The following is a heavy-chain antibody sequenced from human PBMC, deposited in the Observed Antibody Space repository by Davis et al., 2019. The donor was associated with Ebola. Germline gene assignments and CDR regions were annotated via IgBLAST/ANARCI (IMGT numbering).Heavy chain of an antibody. CDR1: GDSMSNHNYY. CDR3: ARVGGSLGVDY. CDR2: IYYNGIV. Sequence: MPSETLSLTCTVSGDSMSNHNYYWSWIRQPPGKGLEWIGYIYYNGIVDYNPSLKSRLSFSVDTANDQFSLKMNSVTTADTAVYYCARVGGSLGVDYWGQGARVTVSS. J-gene: IGHJ4*02. D-gene: IGHD1-26*01. V-gene: IGHV4-61*01.